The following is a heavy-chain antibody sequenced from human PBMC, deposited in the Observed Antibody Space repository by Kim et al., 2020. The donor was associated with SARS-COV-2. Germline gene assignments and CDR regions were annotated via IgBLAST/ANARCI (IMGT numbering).Heavy chain of an antibody. V-gene: IGHV1-2*02. CDR3: AREGITMVRGVRSWFDP. Sequence: ASVKVSCKASGYTFTGYYMHWVRQAPGQGLEWMGWINPNSGGTNYAQKFQGRVTMTRDTSISTAYMELSRLRSDDTAVYYCAREGITMVRGVRSWFDPWGPGTLVTVSS. D-gene: IGHD3-10*01. J-gene: IGHJ5*02. CDR1: GYTFTGYY. CDR2: INPNSGGT.